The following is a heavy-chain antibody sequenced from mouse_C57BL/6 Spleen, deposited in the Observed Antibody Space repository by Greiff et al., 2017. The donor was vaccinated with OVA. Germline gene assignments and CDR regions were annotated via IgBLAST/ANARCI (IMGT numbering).Heavy chain of an antibody. Sequence: DVMLVESGGGLVKPGGSLKLSCAASGFTFSSYAMSWVRQTPEKRLEWVATISDGGSYTYYPDNVKGRFTISRDNAKNNLYLQMSHLKSEDTAMYYCAREHYGSSHYFDYWGQGTTLTVSS. CDR3: AREHYGSSHYFDY. V-gene: IGHV5-4*01. J-gene: IGHJ2*01. CDR1: GFTFSSYA. CDR2: ISDGGSYT. D-gene: IGHD1-1*01.